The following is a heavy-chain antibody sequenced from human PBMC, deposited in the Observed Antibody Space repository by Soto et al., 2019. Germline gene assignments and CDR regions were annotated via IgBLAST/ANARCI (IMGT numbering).Heavy chain of an antibody. J-gene: IGHJ4*02. CDR1: GFTFSSYW. V-gene: IGHV3-7*01. Sequence: PGGSLRLSCAASGFTFSSYWMSWVRQAPGKGLEWVANINRDGSQKYYVDSVKGRFTISRDNAKNSLYLQMNSLRVEDTAVYSCARDQSFREGYWGQGTLVTVSS. CDR2: INRDGSQK. D-gene: IGHD3-10*01. CDR3: ARDQSFREGY.